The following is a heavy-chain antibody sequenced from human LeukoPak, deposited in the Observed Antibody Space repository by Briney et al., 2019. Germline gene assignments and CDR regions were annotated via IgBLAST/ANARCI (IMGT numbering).Heavy chain of an antibody. V-gene: IGHV3-30*04. CDR2: ISYDGSNK. CDR3: ARRGGAARQYYYYMDV. J-gene: IGHJ6*03. Sequence: GGSLRLSCAASGFTFSSYAMHWVRQAPGKGLEWVAVISYDGSNKYYADSVKGRFTISRDNSKNTLYLQMNSLRAEDTAVYYCARRGGAARQYYYYMDVWGKGTTVTVSS. D-gene: IGHD6-6*01. CDR1: GFTFSSYA.